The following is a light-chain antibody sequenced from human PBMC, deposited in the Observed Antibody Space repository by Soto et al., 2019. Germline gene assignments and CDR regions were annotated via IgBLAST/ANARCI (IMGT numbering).Light chain of an antibody. CDR3: RQYVSYPVT. Sequence: DIQMTQSPSTLSASVGDRVTITCRASQSISNSLAWYQQKPGKAPNLLIYKASSLERGVPSRFSGSGSGTEFTLTISSLQPEDFATYYCRQYVSYPVTLGGGTKVEMK. CDR2: KAS. V-gene: IGKV1-5*03. J-gene: IGKJ4*01. CDR1: QSISNS.